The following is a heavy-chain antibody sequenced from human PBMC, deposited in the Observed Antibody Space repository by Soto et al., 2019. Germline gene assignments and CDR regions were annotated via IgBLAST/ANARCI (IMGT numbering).Heavy chain of an antibody. V-gene: IGHV5-51*01. J-gene: IGHJ3*02. Sequence: PGESLKISCKGSGYSFTSYWIGWVRQMPGKGLEWMGIIYPGDSDTRYSPSFQGQVTISADKSISTAYLQWSSLKASDTAMYYCARNDYYGSGSDDAFDIWGQGTMVTVSS. CDR2: IYPGDSDT. CDR1: GYSFTSYW. CDR3: ARNDYYGSGSDDAFDI. D-gene: IGHD3-10*01.